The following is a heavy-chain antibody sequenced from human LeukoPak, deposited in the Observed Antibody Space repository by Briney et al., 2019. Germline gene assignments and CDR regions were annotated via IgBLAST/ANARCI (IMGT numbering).Heavy chain of an antibody. J-gene: IGHJ5*02. Sequence: SVKVSCKASGGTFSSYAISWVRQAPGQGLEWMGGIIPIFGTANYAQKFQGRVTITADESTSTAYMEVSSLRSEDTAVYYCARSDYADPNWFDPWGQGTLVTVSS. D-gene: IGHD4-17*01. CDR2: IIPIFGTA. CDR1: GGTFSSYA. CDR3: ARSDYADPNWFDP. V-gene: IGHV1-69*13.